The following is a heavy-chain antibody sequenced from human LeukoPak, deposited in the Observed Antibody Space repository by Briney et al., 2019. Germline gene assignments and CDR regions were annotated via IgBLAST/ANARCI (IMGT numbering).Heavy chain of an antibody. Sequence: SETLSLTCTVSGGSISSYYWNWIRQPPGKGLEWIGYIYYSGSTNYNPSLKSRVTISVGTSKNQFSLKLSSVTAADTAVYYCAREVGKLWLVPNYFDYWGQGTLVTVSS. CDR1: GGSISSYY. J-gene: IGHJ4*02. CDR3: AREVGKLWLVPNYFDY. V-gene: IGHV4-59*01. D-gene: IGHD6-19*01. CDR2: IYYSGST.